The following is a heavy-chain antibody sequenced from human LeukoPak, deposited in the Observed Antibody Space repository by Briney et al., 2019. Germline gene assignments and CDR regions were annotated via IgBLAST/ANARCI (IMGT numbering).Heavy chain of an antibody. CDR1: GFTFSNYG. J-gene: IGHJ4*02. D-gene: IGHD2-8*01. CDR2: ISGSSSTI. CDR3: ARRYCTNGVCLFDY. Sequence: GGSLRLSCAVSGFTFSNYGMNWVRQAPGKGLEWVSYISGSSSTIYYADSVKGRFTISRDNAKNSLYLQMNSLRAEDTAVYYCARRYCTNGVCLFDYWGQGILVTVSS. V-gene: IGHV3-48*01.